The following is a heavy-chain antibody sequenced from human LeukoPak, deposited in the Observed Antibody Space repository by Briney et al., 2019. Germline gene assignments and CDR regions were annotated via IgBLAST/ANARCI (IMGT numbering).Heavy chain of an antibody. J-gene: IGHJ5*02. Sequence: VASVKVSCKASGYTFTGYYMHWVRQAPGQGLEWMGWINPNSGGTNYAQKFQGRVTMTRDTSISTAYMELSRLRSDDTAVYYCARGRIVVVPAAENWFDPWGQGTLVPVSS. CDR1: GYTFTGYY. D-gene: IGHD2-2*01. CDR3: ARGRIVVVPAAENWFDP. V-gene: IGHV1-2*02. CDR2: INPNSGGT.